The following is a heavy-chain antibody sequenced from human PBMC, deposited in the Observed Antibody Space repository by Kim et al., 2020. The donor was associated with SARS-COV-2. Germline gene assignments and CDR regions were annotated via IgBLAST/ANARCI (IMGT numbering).Heavy chain of an antibody. V-gene: IGHV3-21*01. D-gene: IGHD2-2*01. CDR3: ARSPRRGSTGIDY. J-gene: IGHJ4*02. Sequence: GGSLRLSCAASGFTFSSYSMNWVRQAPGKGLEWVSSISSSSSYIYYADSVKGRFTISRDNAKNSLYLQMNSLRAEDTAVYYCARSPRRGSTGIDYWGQGTLVTVSS. CDR1: GFTFSSYS. CDR2: ISSSSSYI.